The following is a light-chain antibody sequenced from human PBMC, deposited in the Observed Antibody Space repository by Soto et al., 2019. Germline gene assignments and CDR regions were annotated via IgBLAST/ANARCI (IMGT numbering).Light chain of an antibody. V-gene: IGKV3-15*01. J-gene: IGKJ1*01. CDR2: GAS. CDR1: QSVGSN. Sequence: EIVMTQSPATLSVSPGERATLFCRASQSVGSNLAWYQQKPGQAPRLLIYGASTRATGLPARFSGSGSGTEFTLTISGLQSEDFAVYYCQTYNNWPRTFGQGTKVEIK. CDR3: QTYNNWPRT.